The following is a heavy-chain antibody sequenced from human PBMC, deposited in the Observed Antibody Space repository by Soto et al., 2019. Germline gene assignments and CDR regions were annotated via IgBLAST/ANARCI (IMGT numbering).Heavy chain of an antibody. CDR2: TYYRSKWNN. D-gene: IGHD1-20*01. Sequence: SQTLSLTCAISGDSVSNNSAAWNWIRQSPSRGLEWLGRTYYRSKWNNDYAVSVESRITINPDTSKNQFSLQLNSVTPEDTAVYYCTGGYAYNSWGQGTVVTVSS. V-gene: IGHV6-1*01. J-gene: IGHJ4*02. CDR3: TGGYAYNS. CDR1: GDSVSNNSAA.